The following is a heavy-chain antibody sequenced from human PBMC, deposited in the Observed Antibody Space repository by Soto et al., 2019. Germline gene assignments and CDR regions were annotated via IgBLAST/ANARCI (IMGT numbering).Heavy chain of an antibody. Sequence: GGSLRLSCAASGFIVSSNYMTWVRQAPGKGLEWVSLLYSGGATHYAASVKGRFTISSHSSQNTLFLQMNSLRTEDTATYYCVRGRYGSEIHWGQGTRVTVSS. CDR2: LYSGGAT. D-gene: IGHD3-10*01. V-gene: IGHV3-53*04. J-gene: IGHJ4*02. CDR3: VRGRYGSEIH. CDR1: GFIVSSNY.